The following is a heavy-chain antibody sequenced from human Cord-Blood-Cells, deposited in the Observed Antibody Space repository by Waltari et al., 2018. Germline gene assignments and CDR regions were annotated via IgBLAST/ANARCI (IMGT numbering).Heavy chain of an antibody. Sequence: QVQLVQSGAEVKKPGASVKVSCKASGYTFTGYYMHWVRQAPGQGLEWMGWINPNSGGTNYAQKFQGRVTMTRDTSISTAYMELSRLRSDDTAVYYCARDLPESNYYSNWYFDLWGRGTLVTVSS. CDR1: GYTFTGYY. V-gene: IGHV1-2*02. CDR3: ARDLPESNYYSNWYFDL. D-gene: IGHD4-4*01. J-gene: IGHJ2*01. CDR2: INPNSGGT.